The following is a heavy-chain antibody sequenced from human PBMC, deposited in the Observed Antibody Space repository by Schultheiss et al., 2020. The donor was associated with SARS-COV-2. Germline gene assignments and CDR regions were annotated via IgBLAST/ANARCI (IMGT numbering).Heavy chain of an antibody. V-gene: IGHV3-30*14. D-gene: IGHD3-3*01. CDR3: ARARPDYDFWSGYTPYYMDV. Sequence: GGSLRLSCAASGFSFSSSWMSWVRQAPGKGLEWVAVISYDGSNKYYADSVKGRFTISRDNSKNTLYLQMNSLRAEDTAVYYCARARPDYDFWSGYTPYYMDVWGKGTTVTVSS. CDR2: ISYDGSNK. J-gene: IGHJ6*03. CDR1: GFSFSSSW.